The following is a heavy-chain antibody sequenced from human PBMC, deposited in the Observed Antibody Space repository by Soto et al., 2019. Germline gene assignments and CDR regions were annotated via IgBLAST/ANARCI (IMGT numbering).Heavy chain of an antibody. CDR1: GFTFSSYS. CDR2: ISSSSSYI. V-gene: IGHV3-21*01. CDR3: ASGGRSYYYGMDV. J-gene: IGHJ6*02. D-gene: IGHD3-16*01. Sequence: EVQLVESGGGLVKPGGSLRLSCAASGFTFSSYSMNWVRQAPGKGLEWVSSISSSSSYIYYADSVKGRFTISRDNAKNSLYLQMNSLRAEDTAVYYCASGGRSYYYGMDVWGQGTTVTVSS.